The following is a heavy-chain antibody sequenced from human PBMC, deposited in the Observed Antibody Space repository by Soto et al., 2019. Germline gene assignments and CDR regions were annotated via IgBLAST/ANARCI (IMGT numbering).Heavy chain of an antibody. CDR1: GFTFSSYS. V-gene: IGHV3-21*01. J-gene: IGHJ5*02. CDR3: ARLSLYSSSWTGENWFDP. Sequence: PEGSLRLSCAASGFTFSSYSMNWVRQAPGKGLEWVSSISSSSSYIYYADSVKGRFTISRDNAKNSLYLQMNSLRAEDTAVYYCARLSLYSSSWTGENWFDPWGQGTLVTVSS. D-gene: IGHD6-13*01. CDR2: ISSSSSYI.